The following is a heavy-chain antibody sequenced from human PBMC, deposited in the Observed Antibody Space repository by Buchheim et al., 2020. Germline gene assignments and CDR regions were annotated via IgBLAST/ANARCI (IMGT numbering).Heavy chain of an antibody. CDR3: ARITSDDPYDSSGYSQDY. J-gene: IGHJ4*02. D-gene: IGHD3-22*01. CDR1: GGTFSSYT. Sequence: QVQLVQSGAEVKKPGSSVKVSCKASGGTFSSYTISWVRQAPGQGLEWMGRIIPILGISNYAQKFQGRITITADKSTSTSYMELSSMRSEDTAVYYCARITSDDPYDSSGYSQDYWGQGTL. CDR2: IIPILGIS. V-gene: IGHV1-69*02.